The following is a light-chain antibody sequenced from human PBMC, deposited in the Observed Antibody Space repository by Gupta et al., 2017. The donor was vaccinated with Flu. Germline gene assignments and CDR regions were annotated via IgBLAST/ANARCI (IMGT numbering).Light chain of an antibody. Sequence: SYELTQPPSVAVSPGQTASITCSGDKLGDKSVSWYQQKPGQSPVLVLYQNDNRPSGIPERFSGSTSGNTGTLTITGTQAMDEADYYCQAWDSGTVFGGGTKLTVL. CDR1: KLGDKS. CDR2: QND. J-gene: IGLJ3*02. V-gene: IGLV3-1*01. CDR3: QAWDSGTV.